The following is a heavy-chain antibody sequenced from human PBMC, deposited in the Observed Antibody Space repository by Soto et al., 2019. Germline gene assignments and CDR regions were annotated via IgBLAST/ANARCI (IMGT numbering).Heavy chain of an antibody. D-gene: IGHD2-2*02. J-gene: IGHJ6*02. CDR2: IYHSGST. CDR1: GYSISSGYY. V-gene: IGHV4-38-2*02. CDR3: ARDSGYLYCSSTSCYTYYYYYGMDV. Sequence: PSETLSLTCAVSGYSISSGYYWGWSRQPPGKGLEWIGSIYHSGSTYYNPSLKSRVTISVDTSKNQFSLKLSSVTAADTAVYYCARDSGYLYCSSTSCYTYYYYYGMDVWGQGTTVTVSS.